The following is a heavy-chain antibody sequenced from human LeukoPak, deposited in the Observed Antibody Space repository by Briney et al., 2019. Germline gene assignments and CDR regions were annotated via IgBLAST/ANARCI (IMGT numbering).Heavy chain of an antibody. V-gene: IGHV4-61*02. CDR3: ARGPYYDFWSGYPIIGYYYYYMDV. Sequence: SETLSLTCTVSGGSISSGSYYWSWIRQPAGKGLEWIGRIYTSGSTNYNPSLKSRVTISVDTSKNQFSLKLSSVTAADTAVYYCARGPYYDFWSGYPIIGYYYYYMDVWGKGTTVTVSS. D-gene: IGHD3-3*01. J-gene: IGHJ6*03. CDR2: IYTSGST. CDR1: GGSISSGSYY.